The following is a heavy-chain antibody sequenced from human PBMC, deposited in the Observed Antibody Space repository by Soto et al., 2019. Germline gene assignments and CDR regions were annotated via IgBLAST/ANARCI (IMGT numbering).Heavy chain of an antibody. D-gene: IGHD6-19*01. Sequence: EDQLVESGGGVVRPGGSLTLSCAASGFRFDDFGMSWVRQAPGKGLAWVSGITWNGVTTGYVKSVKGRFTISRDNAKNPLYLQMGSRRAEDSAIYYCARDGGVAVAVDACDIWGQWTMVSVSS. V-gene: IGHV3-20*04. CDR2: ITWNGVTT. J-gene: IGHJ3*02. CDR3: ARDGGVAVAVDACDI. CDR1: GFRFDDFG.